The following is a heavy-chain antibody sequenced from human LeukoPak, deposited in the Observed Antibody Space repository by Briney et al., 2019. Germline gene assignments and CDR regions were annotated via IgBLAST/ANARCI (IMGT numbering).Heavy chain of an antibody. J-gene: IGHJ4*02. CDR3: ARGNILTGYCFDF. CDR1: GGSISTYY. Sequence: TSETLSLTCTVSGGSISTYYWSWIRQPPEKGLEWIGDVYHSGGTNYNPSLKSRATISTDTSKNQFSLRLSSVTAADTAVYYCARGNILTGYCFDFWGQGALVTVSS. V-gene: IGHV4-59*12. D-gene: IGHD3-9*01. CDR2: VYHSGGT.